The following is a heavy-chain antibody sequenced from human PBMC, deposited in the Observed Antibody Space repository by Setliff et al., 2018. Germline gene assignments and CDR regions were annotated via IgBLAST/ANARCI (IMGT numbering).Heavy chain of an antibody. CDR2: ISHSGST. CDR3: VKNPLTMPRGFFEY. D-gene: IGHD3-3*01. V-gene: IGHV4-34*01. CDR1: GGSFTNYY. Sequence: PSENLSLTCTVYGGSFTNYYWGWIRQSPGKGLEWIGEISHSGSTNYNPSLKSRVTMSVDKSKNQFSLNLNSVTAADTAVYYCVKNPLTMPRGFFEYWGRGTLVTVSS. J-gene: IGHJ4*02.